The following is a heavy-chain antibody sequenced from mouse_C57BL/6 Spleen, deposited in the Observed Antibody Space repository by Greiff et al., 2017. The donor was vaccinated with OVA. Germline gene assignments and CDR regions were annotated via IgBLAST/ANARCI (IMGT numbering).Heavy chain of an antibody. Sequence: VQLQQSGAELARPGASVKMSCKASGYTFTSYTMHWVKQRPGQGLEWIGYINPSSGYTKYNQKFKDKATLTADKSSSTAYMQLSSLTSEDSAVYYCARGRGNDAMDDWGQGTSVTVSS. J-gene: IGHJ4*01. D-gene: IGHD2-1*01. V-gene: IGHV1-4*01. CDR3: ARGRGNDAMDD. CDR2: INPSSGYT. CDR1: GYTFTSYT.